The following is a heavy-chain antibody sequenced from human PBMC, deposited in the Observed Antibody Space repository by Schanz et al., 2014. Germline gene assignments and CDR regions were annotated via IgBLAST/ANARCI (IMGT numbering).Heavy chain of an antibody. CDR3: ARDGVDAAAGGNY. J-gene: IGHJ4*02. CDR2: INPNSGTT. Sequence: QVQLVQSGAEMKKPGASVKVSCKASGYTFTGYYMHWVRQAPGQGLEWMGWINPNSGTTNYAQKFQDWVTMTRDTSTSTVYMELSSLRSEDTAVYYCARDGVDAAAGGNYWGQGTLVTVSS. V-gene: IGHV1-2*04. D-gene: IGHD6-13*01. CDR1: GYTFTGYY.